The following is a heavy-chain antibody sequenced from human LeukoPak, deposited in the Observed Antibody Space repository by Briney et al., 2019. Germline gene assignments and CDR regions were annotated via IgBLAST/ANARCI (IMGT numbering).Heavy chain of an antibody. V-gene: IGHV3-23*01. D-gene: IGHD3-10*01. Sequence: GGSLRLSCAAFGFTFSNYALSWVRQAPGKGLEWVSAIAGSDLSTFYADSVRGRFTISRDNSKNTLYLQMNSLGDEDAAVYFCAKGYASGTYYLDHWGQGTLVTVSS. CDR3: AKGYASGTYYLDH. CDR2: IAGSDLST. CDR1: GFTFSNYA. J-gene: IGHJ4*02.